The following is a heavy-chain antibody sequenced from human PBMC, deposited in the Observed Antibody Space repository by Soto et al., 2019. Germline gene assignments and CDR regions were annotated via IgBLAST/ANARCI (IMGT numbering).Heavy chain of an antibody. CDR3: ASTVVVAATQKGQP. D-gene: IGHD2-15*01. V-gene: IGHV4-34*01. CDR1: GGSFSGHY. Sequence: SETLSLTCAVYGGSFSGHYWSWIRQPPGKGLEWIGEINHSGSTNYNPSLKSRVTISVDTSKNQFSLKLSSVTAADTAVYYCASTVVVAATQKGQPWGQGTLVTVSS. CDR2: INHSGST. J-gene: IGHJ5*02.